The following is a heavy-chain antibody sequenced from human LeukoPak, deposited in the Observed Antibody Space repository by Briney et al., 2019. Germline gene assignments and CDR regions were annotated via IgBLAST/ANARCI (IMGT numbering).Heavy chain of an antibody. CDR2: IDTAGDT. J-gene: IGHJ4*02. CDR3: ARVYRYGVY. CDR1: GFTFSSYG. V-gene: IGHV3-13*04. D-gene: IGHD5-18*01. Sequence: GGSLRLSCAASGFTFSSYGMHWVRQPTGKGLEWVSAIDTAGDTYYPGSVKGRFTISRENAKNSLYLQINSLRAGDTAVYYCARVYRYGVYWGQGTLVTVSS.